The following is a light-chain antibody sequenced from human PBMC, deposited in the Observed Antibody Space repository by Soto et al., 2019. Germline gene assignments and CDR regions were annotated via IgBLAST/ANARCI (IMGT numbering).Light chain of an antibody. CDR3: QQSYGTPYT. V-gene: IGKV1-39*01. J-gene: IGKJ2*01. Sequence: DIQMTQSPSSLSASVGDRVTIACRAGQTISSNLNWYQQKPGKAPKLLIYAASTLLSGVPSRFSGSRSGTDFTLTISSLQPEDFATYYCQQSYGTPYTFGRGTNLEIK. CDR2: AAS. CDR1: QTISSN.